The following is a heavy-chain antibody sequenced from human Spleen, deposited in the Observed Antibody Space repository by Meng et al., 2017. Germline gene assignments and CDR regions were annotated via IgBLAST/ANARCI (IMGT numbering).Heavy chain of an antibody. Sequence: GESLKISCAASGFTFSSYSMNWVRQAPGKGLEWVSLISWDGGNTYYADSVKGRFTISRDNSKNSLYLQMNSLRAEDTAVYYCARVWTTFPAGMDVWGQGTTVTVSS. CDR1: GFTFSSYS. D-gene: IGHD3/OR15-3a*01. CDR3: ARVWTTFPAGMDV. V-gene: IGHV3-43D*03. J-gene: IGHJ6*02. CDR2: ISWDGGNT.